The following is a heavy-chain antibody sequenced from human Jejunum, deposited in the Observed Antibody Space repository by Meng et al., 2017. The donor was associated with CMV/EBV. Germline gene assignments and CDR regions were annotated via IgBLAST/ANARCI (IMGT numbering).Heavy chain of an antibody. CDR3: VRGSTTGGFDP. V-gene: IGHV6-1*01. D-gene: IGHD1-1*01. J-gene: IGHJ5*02. CDR1: GDSVSSDRVT. CDR2: TYYRSNWSN. Sequence: LSGDSVSSDRVTWNWIRQSPSRGLEWLGRTYYRSNWSNDYAVSVKSRITINADTSKNQFSLQLTSLTPEDTAVYYCVRGSTTGGFDPWGQGTLVTVSS.